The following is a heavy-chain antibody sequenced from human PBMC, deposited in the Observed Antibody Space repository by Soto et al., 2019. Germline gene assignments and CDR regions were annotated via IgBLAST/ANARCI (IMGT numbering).Heavy chain of an antibody. Sequence: GESLKISCKGSGYSFTIYWIGWVRQMPGKGLEWMGITYPGDSDTRYSPSFQGQVTISADKSISTAYLQWSSLKASDTAMYYCARARAVAGTGGEYYYGMDVWGQGTTVTVSS. CDR2: TYPGDSDT. D-gene: IGHD6-19*01. CDR3: ARARAVAGTGGEYYYGMDV. CDR1: GYSFTIYW. J-gene: IGHJ6*02. V-gene: IGHV5-51*01.